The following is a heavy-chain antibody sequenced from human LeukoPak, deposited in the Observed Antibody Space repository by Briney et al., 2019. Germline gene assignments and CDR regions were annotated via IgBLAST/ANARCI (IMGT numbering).Heavy chain of an antibody. Sequence: ASVKVSYKASGYTFTNYDINWVRQATGQGLEWMGWMNPNSGKTGYAQKFQGTVTLTRNTSISTAYMELSSLRSEDTAVYYCARGVDSSSWYRFHYWGQGTLVTVSS. CDR1: GYTFTNYD. CDR3: ARGVDSSSWYRFHY. V-gene: IGHV1-8*03. J-gene: IGHJ4*02. D-gene: IGHD3-22*01. CDR2: MNPNSGKT.